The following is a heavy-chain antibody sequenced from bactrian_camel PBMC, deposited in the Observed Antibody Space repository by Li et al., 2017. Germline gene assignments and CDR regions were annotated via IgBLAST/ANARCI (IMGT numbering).Heavy chain of an antibody. Sequence: HVQLVESGGGSVQAGGSLRLSCAASGSSYATLCMGWFRQAPGKEREGVAAIHLRGHFTRYADSVAGRLTLAQDNAKKTLYLQMNDLKPEDTAMYYCAAGLPGVDCGLNPRCYNAWGQGTQVTVS. CDR3: AAGLPGVDCGLNPRCYNA. D-gene: IGHD3*01. CDR2: IHLRGHFT. CDR1: GSSYATLC. J-gene: IGHJ6*01. V-gene: IGHV3S1*01.